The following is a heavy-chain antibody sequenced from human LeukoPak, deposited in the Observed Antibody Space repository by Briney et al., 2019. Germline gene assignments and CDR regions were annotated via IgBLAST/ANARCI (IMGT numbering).Heavy chain of an antibody. D-gene: IGHD6-13*01. Sequence: SETLSLTCTVSGVSISSSNSYWGWIRQPPGKGLEWIGSIYYSGNTYYNASLKSRVTMSVDTSKNQFSLKLSSVTAADTAVYYCARDVVAAPGTWDYWGQGTLVTVSS. CDR3: ARDVVAAPGTWDY. CDR1: GVSISSSNSY. CDR2: IYYSGNT. J-gene: IGHJ4*02. V-gene: IGHV4-39*07.